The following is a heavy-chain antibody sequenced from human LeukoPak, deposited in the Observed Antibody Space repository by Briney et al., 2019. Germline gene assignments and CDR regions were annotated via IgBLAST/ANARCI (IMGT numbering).Heavy chain of an antibody. CDR1: GGSISSGGYY. V-gene: IGHV4-31*01. D-gene: IGHD2-2*01. CDR2: IYYSGST. J-gene: IGHJ4*02. CDR3: ARGRVGSSPYFDY. Sequence: SETLFLTCTVSGGSISSGGYYWSWIRQHPGKGLEWIGYIYYSGSTYYNPSLKSPVTISVDTSKSQFSLKLSSVTAADTAVYYCARGRVGSSPYFDYWGQGTLVTVSS.